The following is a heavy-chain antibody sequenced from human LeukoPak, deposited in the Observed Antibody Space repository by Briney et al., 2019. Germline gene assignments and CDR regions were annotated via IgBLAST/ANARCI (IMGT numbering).Heavy chain of an antibody. D-gene: IGHD6-25*01. CDR3: ARRAVYYYYGMDV. Sequence: ASVKVSCKASGYTFTGYYMHWVRQAPGQGLEWMGWINPNSGGTNYAQKFQGRITMTRDTSISTAYMEVSRLKSDDTAVYYCARRAVYYYYGMDVWDQGSTVTVSS. V-gene: IGHV1-2*02. CDR2: INPNSGGT. J-gene: IGHJ6*02. CDR1: GYTFTGYY.